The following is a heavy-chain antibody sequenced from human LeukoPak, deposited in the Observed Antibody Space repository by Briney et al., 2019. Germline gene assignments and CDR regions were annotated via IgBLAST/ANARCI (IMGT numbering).Heavy chain of an antibody. CDR2: IYYGGST. D-gene: IGHD3-10*01. CDR3: ARGADYYGSGSYLLLTH. CDR1: GGSISSYY. V-gene: IGHV4-59*01. J-gene: IGHJ4*02. Sequence: SETLSLTCTVSGGSISSYYWSWIRQPPGKGLEWIGYIYYGGSTNYNPSLKSRVTISVDTSKNQFSLKLSSVTAADTAVYYCARGADYYGSGSYLLLTHWGQGTLVTVSS.